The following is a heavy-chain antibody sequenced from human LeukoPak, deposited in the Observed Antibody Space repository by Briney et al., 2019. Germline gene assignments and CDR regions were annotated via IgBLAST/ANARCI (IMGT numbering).Heavy chain of an antibody. V-gene: IGHV4-34*01. CDR3: ARGKATAIPD. D-gene: IGHD2-21*02. CDR1: GGSFSGYY. CDR2: INHSGST. Sequence: PSETLSLTCAVYGGSFSGYYWSWIRQPPGKGLDWIGEINHSGSTNYNPSLTSRVTISVDTSKNQFSLKLSSVTAADTAVYYCARGKATAIPDWGQGTLVTVSS. J-gene: IGHJ4*02.